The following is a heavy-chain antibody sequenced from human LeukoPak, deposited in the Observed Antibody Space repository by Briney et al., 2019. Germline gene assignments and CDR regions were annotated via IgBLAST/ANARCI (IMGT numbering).Heavy chain of an antibody. Sequence: GSLRLSCAASGFTFSSYAMSWVRQAPGKGLEWVSAISGSGGSTYYADSVKGRFTISRDNSKNTLYLQMNSLRAEDTAVYYCAKGNIVVVIAIPIDAFDIWGQGTMVTVSS. V-gene: IGHV3-23*01. J-gene: IGHJ3*02. CDR1: GFTFSSYA. D-gene: IGHD2-21*01. CDR2: ISGSGGST. CDR3: AKGNIVVVIAIPIDAFDI.